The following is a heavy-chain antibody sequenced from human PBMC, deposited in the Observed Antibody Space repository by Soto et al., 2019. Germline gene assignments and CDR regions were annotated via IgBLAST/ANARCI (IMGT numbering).Heavy chain of an antibody. J-gene: IGHJ4*02. Sequence: PSETLSLTCTVSGGSISSYYWSWIRQPPGKGLEWIGYIYYSGSTNYNPSLKSRVTISVGTSKNQFSLKLSSVTAADTAVYYCARVATRPKFWSGLDYWGQGTLVPVSS. V-gene: IGHV4-59*01. CDR1: GGSISSYY. D-gene: IGHD3-3*01. CDR2: IYYSGST. CDR3: ARVATRPKFWSGLDY.